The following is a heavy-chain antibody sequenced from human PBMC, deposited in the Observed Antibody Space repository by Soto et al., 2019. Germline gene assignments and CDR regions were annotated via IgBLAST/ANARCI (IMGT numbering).Heavy chain of an antibody. Sequence: EVQLVESGGGLVQPGRSLRLSCAASGFIFDDYAMHWVRQAPGKGLEWVSGISWNSGSIDYADSVTGRLTISRDNAKNSLYRQMNNLRAEDTALYYCARGLSYGLGSYVLFDAFDTWGQGTRVTGSS. CDR1: GFIFDDYA. D-gene: IGHD3-10*01. J-gene: IGHJ3*02. CDR2: ISWNSGSI. V-gene: IGHV3-9*01. CDR3: ARGLSYGLGSYVLFDAFDT.